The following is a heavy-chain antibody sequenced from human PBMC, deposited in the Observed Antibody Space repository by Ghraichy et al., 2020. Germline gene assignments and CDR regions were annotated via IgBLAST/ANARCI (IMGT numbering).Heavy chain of an antibody. V-gene: IGHV1-46*01. D-gene: IGHD1-7*01. CDR1: GYTFTTYY. J-gene: IGHJ4*02. Sequence: ASVKASCKASGYTFTTYYMHWVRQAPGQGLEWMGVINPSDGTRNYAQNFQGRVTMTRDTSTSTVYMEVSSLRSEDTAVYYCAREPHGTGFFDYWGQGTLVTVSS. CDR2: INPSDGTR. CDR3: AREPHGTGFFDY.